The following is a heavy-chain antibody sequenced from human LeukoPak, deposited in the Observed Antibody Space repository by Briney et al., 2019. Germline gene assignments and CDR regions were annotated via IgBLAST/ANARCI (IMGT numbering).Heavy chain of an antibody. V-gene: IGHV3-23*01. CDR2: GGSGGST. CDR1: GFIFRSYA. J-gene: IGHJ6*03. Sequence: GGSLRLSRAASGFIFRSYAMSWVRQAPGKGVEWVSYGGSGGSTYYADSVKGRFTVSRDNSKSTLYLQMNSLTAEDTAVYYCAKMRGQYYHSYYMDAWGKGTTVTVSS. CDR3: AKMRGQYYHSYYMDA.